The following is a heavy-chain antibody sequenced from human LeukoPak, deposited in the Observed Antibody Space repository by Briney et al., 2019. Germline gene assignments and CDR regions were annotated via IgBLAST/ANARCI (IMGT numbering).Heavy chain of an antibody. CDR1: GFTFSSYG. Sequence: GRSLRLSCAASGFTFSSYGMHWVRQAPGKGLEWVAVISYDGSNKYYADSVKGRFTISRDNSKNTLYLQMNSLRAEDTAVYYCAKVDIRGYSYGYFDYWGQGTLVTVSS. D-gene: IGHD5-18*01. J-gene: IGHJ4*02. CDR3: AKVDIRGYSYGYFDY. CDR2: ISYDGSNK. V-gene: IGHV3-30*18.